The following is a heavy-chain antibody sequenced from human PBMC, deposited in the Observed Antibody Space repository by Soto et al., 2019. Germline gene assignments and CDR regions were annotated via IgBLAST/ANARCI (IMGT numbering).Heavy chain of an antibody. CDR1: GYTLTELS. CDR2: FDPEDGET. V-gene: IGHV1-24*01. Sequence: ASVKVSCKVSGYTLTELSMHWVRQAPGKGLEWMGGFDPEDGETIYAQKFQGRVTMTEDTSTDTAYMELSSLRSEDTAVYYCATDHDYYDSSGHYLYAFDIWGQGTMVTVSS. D-gene: IGHD3-22*01. CDR3: ATDHDYYDSSGHYLYAFDI. J-gene: IGHJ3*02.